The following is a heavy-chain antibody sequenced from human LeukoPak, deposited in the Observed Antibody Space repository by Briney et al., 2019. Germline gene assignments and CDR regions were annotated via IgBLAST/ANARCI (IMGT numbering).Heavy chain of an antibody. CDR2: ISAYNGNT. V-gene: IGHV1-18*01. CDR1: GYTFTSYG. CDR3: AREGGGGYCTTTRCYYLDY. D-gene: IGHD2-2*01. J-gene: IGHJ4*01. Sequence: ASVKVSCKASGYTFTSYGISWVRQAPGQGLEWMGWISAYNGNTNYAQKLQGRVTMTTDTSTSTAYMELRSLRSEDTAVYYCAREGGGGYCTTTRCYYLDYWGLGTLVTVSS.